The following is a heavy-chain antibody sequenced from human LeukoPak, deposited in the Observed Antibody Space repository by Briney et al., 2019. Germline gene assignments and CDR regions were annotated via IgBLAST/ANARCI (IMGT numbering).Heavy chain of an antibody. J-gene: IGHJ4*02. CDR1: GGSISNFY. Sequence: PSETLSLTCTVSGGSISNFYWSWIRQPPGKGLEWIGSISFSGRTHYNPSLRSRITVSLDMSRNQFSLRLSSMTAADTAVYYCATSNGDYDSIGYYYFDNWGQGALVTVSS. D-gene: IGHD3-22*01. V-gene: IGHV4-59*01. CDR2: ISFSGRT. CDR3: ATSNGDYDSIGYYYFDN.